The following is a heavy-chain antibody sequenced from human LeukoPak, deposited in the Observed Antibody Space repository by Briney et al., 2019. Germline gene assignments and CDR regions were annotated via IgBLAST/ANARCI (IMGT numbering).Heavy chain of an antibody. J-gene: IGHJ6*02. D-gene: IGHD2-15*01. Sequence: QPGGSLRLSCAASGFTFSSYWMSWVRQAPGKGLEWVSAISGSGGSTYYADSVKGRFTISRDNSKNTLYLQMNSLRAEDTAVYYCAKALAATGYYYYGMDVWGQGTTVTVSS. CDR1: GFTFSSYW. CDR3: AKALAATGYYYYGMDV. CDR2: ISGSGGST. V-gene: IGHV3-23*01.